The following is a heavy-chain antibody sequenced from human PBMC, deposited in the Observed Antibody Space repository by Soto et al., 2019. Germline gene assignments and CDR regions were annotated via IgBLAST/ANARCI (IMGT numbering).Heavy chain of an antibody. V-gene: IGHV4-30-2*01. CDR1: GHYISSGGYS. CDR3: ARVPGP. J-gene: IGHJ5*02. Sequence: PSQTQPLTCAVSGHYISSGGYSWSWIRQPPGKGLEWIGYIYHSGSTYYNPSLKSRVTISVDRSKNQFSLKLSSVTAADTAVYYCARVPGPWGQGTLVTVSS. CDR2: IYHSGST. D-gene: IGHD7-27*01.